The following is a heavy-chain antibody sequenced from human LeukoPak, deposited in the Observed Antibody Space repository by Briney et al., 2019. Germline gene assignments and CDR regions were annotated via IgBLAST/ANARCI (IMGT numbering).Heavy chain of an antibody. J-gene: IGHJ5*02. V-gene: IGHV4-34*01. D-gene: IGHD3-10*01. CDR3: ARGRLGYYGSGSYHKGFDP. CDR2: INHSGST. CDR1: GGSFSGYY. Sequence: SETLFLTCAVYGGSFSGYYWSWIRQPPGKGLEWIGEINHSGSTNYNPSLKSRVTISVDTSKNQFSLKLSSVTAADTAVYYCARGRLGYYGSGSYHKGFDPWGQGTLVTVSS.